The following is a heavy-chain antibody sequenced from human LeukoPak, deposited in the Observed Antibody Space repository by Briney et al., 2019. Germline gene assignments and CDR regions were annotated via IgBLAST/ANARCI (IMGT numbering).Heavy chain of an antibody. D-gene: IGHD6-6*01. CDR1: GFTFRTYW. V-gene: IGHV3-7*01. CDR3: ARLIGDRTIYGY. Sequence: TGGSLRLSCAASGFTFRTYWMSWVRQAPGKGLEWVASINQGGSETYYVESVKGRFTISRDNAMNSFFLQMNSLRAEDTAVYYCARLIGDRTIYGYWGQGTLVTVSS. J-gene: IGHJ4*02. CDR2: INQGGSET.